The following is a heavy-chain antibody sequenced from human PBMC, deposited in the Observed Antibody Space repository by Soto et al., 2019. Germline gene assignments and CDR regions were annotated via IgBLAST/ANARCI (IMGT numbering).Heavy chain of an antibody. CDR2: IYHTGST. V-gene: IGHV4-59*08. CDR1: GGYIRSSY. Sequence: PSETLSLTCTVSGGYIRSSYWSWIRQSPGKGLEYIGYIYHTGSTDYNPSLKGRVTISVDTPKNQFSLKLSSMTAADTDVYYCGRLGSHGSRSYTGDQWRQGSLVTVSS. J-gene: IGHJ5*02. CDR3: GRLGSHGSRSYTGDQ. D-gene: IGHD3-10*01.